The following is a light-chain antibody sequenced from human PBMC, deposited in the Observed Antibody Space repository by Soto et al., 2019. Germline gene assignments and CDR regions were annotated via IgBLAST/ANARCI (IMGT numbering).Light chain of an antibody. V-gene: IGKV3-20*01. CDR1: QSVSSSS. Sequence: EIVLTQSPGTLSLSPGERATLSCRASQSVSSSSLAWYQQKPGQAPRLLIYGASSRATGIPDRFSGSGSGTDFTLTINRLEPEDFEVYYCQQYGNSPFTFGGGTKVDIK. CDR2: GAS. CDR3: QQYGNSPFT. J-gene: IGKJ4*01.